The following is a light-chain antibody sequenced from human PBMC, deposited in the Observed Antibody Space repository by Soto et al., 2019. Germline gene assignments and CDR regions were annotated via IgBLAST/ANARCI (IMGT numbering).Light chain of an antibody. J-gene: IGLJ3*02. CDR1: SSDVGGYNY. V-gene: IGLV2-11*01. Sequence: QSALTQPRSVSGSPGQSVTISCTGTSSDVGGYNYVSWSQQHPGKAPKLMIYDVSKRPSGVPDRFSGSKSGNTASLTISGLQAEDEADYYCCSYAGSYTWVFGGGTKLTAL. CDR3: CSYAGSYTWV. CDR2: DVS.